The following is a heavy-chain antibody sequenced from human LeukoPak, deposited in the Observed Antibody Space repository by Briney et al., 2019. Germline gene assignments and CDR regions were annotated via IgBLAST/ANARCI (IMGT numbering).Heavy chain of an antibody. D-gene: IGHD3-16*01. CDR1: GFTFTSSA. CDR3: AADGGVNGDYFDY. Sequence: SVEDSCKASGFTFTSSAMQWVRQARGQRLEWIGWIVVGSGNTNYAQKFQERVTITRDMSTSTAYMELSSLRSEDTAVYYCAADGGVNGDYFDYWGQGTLVTVSS. J-gene: IGHJ4*02. V-gene: IGHV1-58*02. CDR2: IVVGSGNT.